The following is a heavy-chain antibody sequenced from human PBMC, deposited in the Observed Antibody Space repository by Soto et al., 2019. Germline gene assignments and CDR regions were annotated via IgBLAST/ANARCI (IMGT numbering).Heavy chain of an antibody. CDR2: INPSGGST. V-gene: IGHV1-46*01. CDR3: ARESRYDYVWGGDRRFEY. CDR1: GYPFTRYY. J-gene: IGHJ4*02. D-gene: IGHD3-16*02. Sequence: VKVACSASGYPFTRYYIHEVRQAPGQGLEWMGIINPSGGSTSYAQKFQGRVTMTRDTSTSTVYMELRSLRSEDTAVYDCARESRYDYVWGGDRRFEYWGQGTLVTVSS.